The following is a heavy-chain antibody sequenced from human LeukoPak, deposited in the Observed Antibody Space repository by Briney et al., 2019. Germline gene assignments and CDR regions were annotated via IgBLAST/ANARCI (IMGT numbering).Heavy chain of an antibody. CDR1: GFTFNTYT. V-gene: IGHV3-48*04. Sequence: GGSLRLSCAASGFTFNTYTMDWVRQAPGKGLEWVSYNSSTSSTIYYADSVQGRFTSSRDNAKNSLYLQMNSLTAEDTAVYFCARDWSAVAAPDYFDYWGQGTLVTVSA. D-gene: IGHD6-19*01. CDR2: NSSTSSTI. CDR3: ARDWSAVAAPDYFDY. J-gene: IGHJ4*02.